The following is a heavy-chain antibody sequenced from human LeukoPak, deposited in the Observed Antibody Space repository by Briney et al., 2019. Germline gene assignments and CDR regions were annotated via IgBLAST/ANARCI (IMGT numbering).Heavy chain of an antibody. Sequence: ASVKVSCKASGYIFTGYHIHWVRQAPGQGLEWMGIINPSGGSTSYAQKFQGRVTMTTDTSTSTAYMELRSLRSDDTAVYYCARDPSNSSGRHEIFDYWGQGTLVPVSS. D-gene: IGHD6-19*01. CDR3: ARDPSNSSGRHEIFDY. CDR2: INPSGGST. V-gene: IGHV1-46*01. CDR1: GYIFTGYH. J-gene: IGHJ4*02.